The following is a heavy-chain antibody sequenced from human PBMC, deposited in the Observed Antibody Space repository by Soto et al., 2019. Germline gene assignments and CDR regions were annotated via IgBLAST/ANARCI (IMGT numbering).Heavy chain of an antibody. V-gene: IGHV4-4*02. Sequence: SETLSLTCAVSGGSISSSNWWSWVRQPPGKGLEWIGEIYHSGSTNYNPSLKSRVTISVDKSKNQFSLKLSSVTAADTAVYYCARVGSMYYYDSSGFDYWGQGTLVTVSS. CDR2: IYHSGST. D-gene: IGHD3-22*01. J-gene: IGHJ4*02. CDR3: ARVGSMYYYDSSGFDY. CDR1: GGSISSSNW.